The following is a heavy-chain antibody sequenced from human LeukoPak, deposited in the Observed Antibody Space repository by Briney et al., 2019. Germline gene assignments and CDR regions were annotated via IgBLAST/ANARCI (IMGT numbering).Heavy chain of an antibody. J-gene: IGHJ5*02. CDR2: MNPKSGNP. V-gene: IGHV1-8*01. D-gene: IGHD2-2*01. CDR3: ARGIRVAVPAMLVTTAYWFDP. CDR1: GYTFTSYD. Sequence: ASVKVSCKASGYTFTSYDINWVRQATGQGREGMGWMNPKSGNPGYAQKFQGRITMTRNTSIRTAYMELSSLRSEDTAVYYCARGIRVAVPAMLVTTAYWFDPWGQGTLVTVSS.